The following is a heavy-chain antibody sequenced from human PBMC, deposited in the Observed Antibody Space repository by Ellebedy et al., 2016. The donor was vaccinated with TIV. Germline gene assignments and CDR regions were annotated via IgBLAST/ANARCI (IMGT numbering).Heavy chain of an antibody. CDR2: ISGDSSTT. D-gene: IGHD4-23*01. Sequence: GESLKISXAASGFTFSSYAMTWVRQAPGKGLECVSAISGDSSTTFYADSVKGRFTISRDNSRSTLYLQMNSPRVEDTAVYYCARALFGGHDYWGQGALVTVSS. CDR1: GFTFSSYA. V-gene: IGHV3-23*01. J-gene: IGHJ4*02. CDR3: ARALFGGHDY.